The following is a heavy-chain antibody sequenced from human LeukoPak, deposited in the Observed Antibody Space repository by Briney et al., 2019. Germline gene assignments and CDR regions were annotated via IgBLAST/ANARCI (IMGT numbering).Heavy chain of an antibody. D-gene: IGHD6-13*01. CDR1: GGSINSYY. J-gene: IGHJ3*02. V-gene: IGHV4-59*12. CDR3: ARTGYGAAAAFDI. Sequence: PSETLSLTCTVSGGSINSYYWSWLRQPPGKGLEWIGYIYYSGSTNYNPSLKSRVTISVDTSKNQFSLKLSSVTAADTAVYYCARTGYGAAAAFDIWGQGTMVTVSS. CDR2: IYYSGST.